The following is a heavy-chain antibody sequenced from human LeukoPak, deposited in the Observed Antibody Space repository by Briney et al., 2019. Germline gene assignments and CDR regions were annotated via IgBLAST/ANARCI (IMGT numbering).Heavy chain of an antibody. Sequence: ASVKVSCEASGYTFTSYAMNWVRQAPGQGLEWMGWINTNTGNPTYAQGFTGRFVFSLDTSVSTAYLQISSLKAEDTAVYYCARGCSSTSCYSPYYYYGMDVWGQGTTVTVSS. D-gene: IGHD2-2*02. J-gene: IGHJ6*02. V-gene: IGHV7-4-1*02. CDR1: GYTFTSYA. CDR2: INTNTGNP. CDR3: ARGCSSTSCYSPYYYYGMDV.